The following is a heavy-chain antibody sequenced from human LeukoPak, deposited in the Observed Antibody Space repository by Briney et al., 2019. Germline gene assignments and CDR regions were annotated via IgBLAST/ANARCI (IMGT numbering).Heavy chain of an antibody. V-gene: IGHV3-48*01. D-gene: IGHD3-22*01. J-gene: IGHJ4*02. CDR1: GFTFSTYS. CDR2: ISSSSSTI. Sequence: GGSLRLSCAASGFTFSTYSMNWVRQAPGKGLEWVSYISSSSSTIYYADSVKGRFTIPRDNAKNSLYLQMNSLRAEDTAVYYCARGSTYYDSSGQVPFDYWGQGTLVTVSS. CDR3: ARGSTYYDSSGQVPFDY.